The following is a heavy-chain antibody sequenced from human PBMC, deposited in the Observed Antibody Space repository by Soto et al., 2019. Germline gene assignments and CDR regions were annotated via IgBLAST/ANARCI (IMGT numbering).Heavy chain of an antibody. CDR1: GGSISSSSYY. V-gene: IGHV4-39*01. D-gene: IGHD3-22*01. CDR2: IYYSGST. J-gene: IGHJ4*02. Sequence: PSETLSLTCTVSGGSISSSSYYWGWIRQPPGKGLEWIGSIYYSGSTYYNPSLKSRVTISVDTSKNQFSLKLSSVTAADTAVYYCASYYYDSSGYYDRRPFDYWGQGTLVTVSS. CDR3: ASYYYDSSGYYDRRPFDY.